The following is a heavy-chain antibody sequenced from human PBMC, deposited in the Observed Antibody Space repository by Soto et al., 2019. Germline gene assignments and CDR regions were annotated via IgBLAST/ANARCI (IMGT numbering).Heavy chain of an antibody. CDR2: ISAYNGNT. CDR1: GYTFTSFG. V-gene: IGHV1-18*01. D-gene: IGHD2-15*01. J-gene: IGHJ3*02. CDR3: AGDHRGGTDAFDI. Sequence: QVQLVQSGAEVKKPGASVKVSCKASGYTFTSFGISWVRQAPGQGLEWMGWISAYNGNTNYAENLQGRVTMTTDPSTSTAYMELRSLRSDDTAVYYCAGDHRGGTDAFDIWGQGKMVTVSS.